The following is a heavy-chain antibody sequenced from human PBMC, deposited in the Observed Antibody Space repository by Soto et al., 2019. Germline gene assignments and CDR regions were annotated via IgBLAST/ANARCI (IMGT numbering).Heavy chain of an antibody. CDR1: GGSISSYY. CDR3: AREAGSSSWYRWLDP. V-gene: IGHV4-59*01. CDR2: IYYSGST. J-gene: IGHJ5*02. D-gene: IGHD6-13*01. Sequence: PSETLSLTCTVSGGSISSYYWSWIRQPPGKGLEWIGYIYYSGSTNYNPSLKSRVTISVDTSKNQFSLKLSSVTAADTAVYYCAREAGSSSWYRWLDPWGQGTLVTVSS.